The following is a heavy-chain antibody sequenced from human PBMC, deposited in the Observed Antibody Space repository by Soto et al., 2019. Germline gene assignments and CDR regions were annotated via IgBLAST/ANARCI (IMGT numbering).Heavy chain of an antibody. D-gene: IGHD3-10*01. Sequence: HVQLVESGGGVVQPGRSLRLSCAVSGFNFSSYGMHWVGQAPGKGLEWVAVISYDGSHKASADSVKGRIAISRDNSKNTLFQQMNSLREEHTAVYYGANDLVKTISWPAGCGQATLVTVSS. CDR2: ISYDGSHK. CDR1: GFNFSSYG. V-gene: IGHV3-30*18. CDR3: ANDLVKTISWPAG. J-gene: IGHJ4*02.